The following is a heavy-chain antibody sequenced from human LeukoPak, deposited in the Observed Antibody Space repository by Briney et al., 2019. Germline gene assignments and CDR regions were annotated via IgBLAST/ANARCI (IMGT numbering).Heavy chain of an antibody. Sequence: SETLSLTCTVSGGSISSSSYYWGWIRQPPGTGLEWIGSIYHSGNTYYNPSLKSRVTISVDTSKNQFSLKLNSVTAADTAVYYCARAGYGDSDFDYWGQGTLVTVSS. V-gene: IGHV4-39*07. CDR1: GGSISSSSYY. J-gene: IGHJ4*02. D-gene: IGHD4-17*01. CDR3: ARAGYGDSDFDY. CDR2: IYHSGNT.